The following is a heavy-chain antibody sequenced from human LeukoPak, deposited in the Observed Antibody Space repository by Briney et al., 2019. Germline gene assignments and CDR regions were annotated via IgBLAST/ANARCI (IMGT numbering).Heavy chain of an antibody. J-gene: IGHJ6*02. CDR1: GFTFSSYA. Sequence: GGSLRLSCAASGFTFSSYAMHWVRQAPGKGLEWVAVISYDGSNKYYADSVKGRFTISRDNSKNTLYLQMNSLRAEDTAVYYCAKDSRLDYCSSTSCYSYYYYGMDVWGQGTTVTVSS. D-gene: IGHD2-2*01. V-gene: IGHV3-30*01. CDR2: ISYDGSNK. CDR3: AKDSRLDYCSSTSCYSYYYYGMDV.